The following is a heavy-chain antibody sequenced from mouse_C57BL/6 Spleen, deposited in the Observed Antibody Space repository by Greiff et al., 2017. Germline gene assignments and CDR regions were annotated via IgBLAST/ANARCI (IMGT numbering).Heavy chain of an antibody. J-gene: IGHJ3*01. V-gene: IGHV1-26*01. CDR2: INPNNGGT. CDR3: ARGYYYGSSGFAY. Sequence: VQLQQSGPELVKPGASVKISCKASGYTFTDYYMNWVKQSHGKSLEWIGDINPNNGGTSYNQKFKGKATLTVDNSSSTADMELRSLTSEDSAVDYCARGYYYGSSGFAYWGQGTLVTVSA. D-gene: IGHD1-1*01. CDR1: GYTFTDYY.